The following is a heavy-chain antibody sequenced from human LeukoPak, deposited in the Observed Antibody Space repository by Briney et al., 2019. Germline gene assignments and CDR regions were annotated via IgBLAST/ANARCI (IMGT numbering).Heavy chain of an antibody. CDR3: ATSRQLLDNWFDP. CDR2: IYYSGST. CDR1: GGSISSSSYY. V-gene: IGHV4-39*01. D-gene: IGHD2-2*01. J-gene: IGHJ5*02. Sequence: SETLSLTCTISGGSISSSSYYWGWIRQPPGKGLEWIGSIYYSGSTYYNPSLESRVTISLDTSKNQFSLKLSSVTAADTAVYYCATSRQLLDNWFDPWGQGTLVTVSS.